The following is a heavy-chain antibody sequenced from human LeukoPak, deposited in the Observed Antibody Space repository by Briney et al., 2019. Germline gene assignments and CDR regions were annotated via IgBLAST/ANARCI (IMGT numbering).Heavy chain of an antibody. CDR3: TRAGGTVELY. D-gene: IGHD1-7*01. V-gene: IGHV3-49*04. CDR1: GFSFGDYA. Sequence: GGSLRLSCTASGFSFGDYAMSWVRQAPGKGLEWVGFIRSKGYGGTTEYAASVKGRFTISRDYSKSIAYLQLNSLKTEDTAVYYCTRAGGTVELYWGQGTLVTVSS. J-gene: IGHJ4*02. CDR2: IRSKGYGGTT.